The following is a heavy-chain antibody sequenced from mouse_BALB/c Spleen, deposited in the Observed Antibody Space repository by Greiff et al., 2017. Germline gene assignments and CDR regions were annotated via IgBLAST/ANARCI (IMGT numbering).Heavy chain of an antibody. V-gene: IGHV5-6-5*01. Sequence: EVKLMESGGGLVKPGGSLKLSCAASGFTFSSYAMSWVRQTPEKRLEWVASISSGGSTYYPDSVKGRFTISRDNARNILYLQMSSLRSEDTAMYYCAGGKGLDYWGQGTSVTVSS. J-gene: IGHJ4*01. CDR3: AGGKGLDY. CDR1: GFTFSSYA. CDR2: ISSGGST. D-gene: IGHD1-3*01.